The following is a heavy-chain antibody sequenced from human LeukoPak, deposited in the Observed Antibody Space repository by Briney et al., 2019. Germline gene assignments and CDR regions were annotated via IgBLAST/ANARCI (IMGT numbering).Heavy chain of an antibody. V-gene: IGHV4-34*01. CDR2: INHSGST. J-gene: IGHJ4*02. CDR3: ARQRIVVGPFDY. Sequence: SETLSLTCAVYGGSFSGYYWSWIRQPPGKGPEWIGEINHSGSTNYNPSLKSRVTISVDTSKNQFSLKLSSVTAADTAVYYCARQRIVVGPFDYWGQGTLVTVSS. D-gene: IGHD3-22*01. CDR1: GGSFSGYY.